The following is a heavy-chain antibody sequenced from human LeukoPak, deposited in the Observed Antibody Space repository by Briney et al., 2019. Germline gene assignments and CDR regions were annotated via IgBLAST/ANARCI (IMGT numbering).Heavy chain of an antibody. Sequence: PSETLSLTCTVSGGSISSGDYYWSWIRQPPGKGLEWIGYIYYSGSTYYNPSLKSRVTISVDTSKNQFSLKLSSVTAADTAVYYCAREAITIFGVVIGDWFDPWGQETLVTVSS. CDR1: GGSISSGDYY. J-gene: IGHJ5*02. D-gene: IGHD3-3*01. V-gene: IGHV4-30-4*01. CDR3: AREAITIFGVVIGDWFDP. CDR2: IYYSGST.